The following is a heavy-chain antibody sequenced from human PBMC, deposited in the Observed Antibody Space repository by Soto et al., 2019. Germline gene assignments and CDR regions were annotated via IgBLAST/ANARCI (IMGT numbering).Heavy chain of an antibody. Sequence: QITLKESGPTLVKPTQTLTLTCTFSGFSLSTNEVGVGWVRQPPGKALEWLALIYRNDEKRYSSSLRNRLTITKDTSKTQVVLTVTNMDPVDTATYYCVRGLVGTWYLDRWGRGTLVTVSS. D-gene: IGHD2-21*02. CDR3: VRGLVGTWYLDR. V-gene: IGHV2-5*01. CDR2: IYRNDEK. J-gene: IGHJ2*01. CDR1: GFSLSTNEVG.